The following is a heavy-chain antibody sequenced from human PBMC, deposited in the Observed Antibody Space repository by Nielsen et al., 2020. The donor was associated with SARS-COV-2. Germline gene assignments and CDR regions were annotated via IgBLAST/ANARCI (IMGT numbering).Heavy chain of an antibody. CDR2: IYYSRST. D-gene: IGHD3-9*01. V-gene: IGHV4-39*07. Sequence: WIRQPPGKGLEWIGSIYYSRSTYYNPSLKSRVTISVDTSKNQFSLKLSSVTAADTAVYYCARGKRYFDWLRDTENTLYYYYGMDVWGQGTTVTVSS. CDR3: ARGKRYFDWLRDTENTLYYYYGMDV. J-gene: IGHJ6*02.